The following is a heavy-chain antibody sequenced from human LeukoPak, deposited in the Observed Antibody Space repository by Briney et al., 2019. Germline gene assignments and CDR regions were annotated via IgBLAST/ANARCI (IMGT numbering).Heavy chain of an antibody. Sequence: ASVTVSCKASGYTFTSYAMHWVRQAPGQRLEWMGWINAGNGNTKYSQKFQGRVTITRDTSASTAYMELSSLRSEDTAVYYCASPKAAPNYYYYGMDVWGQGTTVTVSS. D-gene: IGHD6-6*01. CDR2: INAGNGNT. V-gene: IGHV1-3*01. CDR3: ASPKAAPNYYYYGMDV. CDR1: GYTFTSYA. J-gene: IGHJ6*02.